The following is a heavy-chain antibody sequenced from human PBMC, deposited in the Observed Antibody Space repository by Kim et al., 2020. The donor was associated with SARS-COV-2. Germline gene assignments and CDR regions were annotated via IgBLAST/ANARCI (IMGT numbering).Heavy chain of an antibody. CDR2: ITSSGSDI. CDR1: GFTFNNYP. Sequence: GGSLRLSCAASGFTFNNYPMNWVRQAPGKGLEWISFITSSGSDIFYADSVKGRFTISRDNARNSLNLQMSSLTDEDRAVYYCARGGSAYGDAFDVWGQGTMVSVSS. CDR3: ARGGSAYGDAFDV. D-gene: IGHD3-16*01. V-gene: IGHV3-48*02. J-gene: IGHJ3*01.